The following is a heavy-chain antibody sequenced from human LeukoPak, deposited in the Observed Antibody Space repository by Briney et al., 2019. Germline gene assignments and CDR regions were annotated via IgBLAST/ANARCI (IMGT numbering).Heavy chain of an antibody. Sequence: GGTLRLSCAASGFTFSSYEMNWVRQAPGKGLEWVSYISSSGSTIYYADSVKGRFTISRDNAKNSLYLQMNSLRAEDTAVYYCARGGAKRIYYFEYWGEGTLVTVSS. CDR3: ARGGAKRIYYFEY. D-gene: IGHD2-15*01. J-gene: IGHJ4*02. V-gene: IGHV3-48*03. CDR2: ISSSGSTI. CDR1: GFTFSSYE.